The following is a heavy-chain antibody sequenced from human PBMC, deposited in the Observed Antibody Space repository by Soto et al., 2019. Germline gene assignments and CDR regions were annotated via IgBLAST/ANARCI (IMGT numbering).Heavy chain of an antibody. J-gene: IGHJ4*02. CDR1: GQSFSGHS. D-gene: IGHD1-1*01. Sequence: QVQLQQWGAGLVKPSETLSLSCAVYGQSFSGHSWAWIRQPPGKGLEWIGEISESGSTYYNPSLKSRVTIPTDKSKNQFSLKLNSVTAADTAAYFCARGSGIVALPGELEDVNYDFWGQGTLVNVSS. CDR3: ARGSGIVALPGELEDVNYDF. V-gene: IGHV4-34*01. CDR2: ISESGST.